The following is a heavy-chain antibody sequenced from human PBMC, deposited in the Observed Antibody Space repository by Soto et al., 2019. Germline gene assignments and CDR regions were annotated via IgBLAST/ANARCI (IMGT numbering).Heavy chain of an antibody. CDR3: ARHSLALRKNNWFDP. D-gene: IGHD3-3*02. Sequence: SETLSLTCTVSGDSIISSDSYWGWVRQPPGKGLEWIGSIFYLGSSYYNPSPKSRVTMSVDTSKNQFSLRLRSVTAADTALYFCARHSLALRKNNWFDPWGQGIMVTVSS. J-gene: IGHJ5*02. CDR1: GDSIISSDSY. V-gene: IGHV4-39*01. CDR2: IFYLGSS.